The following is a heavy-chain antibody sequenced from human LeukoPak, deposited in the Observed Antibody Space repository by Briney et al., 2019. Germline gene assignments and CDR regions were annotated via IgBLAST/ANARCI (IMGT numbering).Heavy chain of an antibody. Sequence: GGSLRLSCAASGFTFSSYAMHWVRQAPGKGLEWVSGISWNSGSIGYADSVKGRFTISRDNAKNSLYLQMNSLRAEDTAVYYCARDLYYDSSGYYEDIWGQGTMVTVSS. CDR3: ARDLYYDSSGYYEDI. D-gene: IGHD3-22*01. J-gene: IGHJ3*02. CDR2: ISWNSGSI. V-gene: IGHV3-9*01. CDR1: GFTFSSYA.